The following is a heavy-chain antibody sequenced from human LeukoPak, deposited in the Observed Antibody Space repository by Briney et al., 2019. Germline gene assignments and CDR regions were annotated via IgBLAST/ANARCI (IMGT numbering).Heavy chain of an antibody. V-gene: IGHV4-61*01. Sequence: SETLSLTCTVSGGSISSGSYYWSWIRQPPGKGLEWIGYIYYSGSTNYNPSLKSRVTISVDTSKNQFSLKLSSVTAADTAVYYCARRVGDAWGQGTLVTVSS. CDR1: GGSISSGSYY. CDR2: IYYSGST. D-gene: IGHD3-10*01. J-gene: IGHJ5*02. CDR3: ARRVGDA.